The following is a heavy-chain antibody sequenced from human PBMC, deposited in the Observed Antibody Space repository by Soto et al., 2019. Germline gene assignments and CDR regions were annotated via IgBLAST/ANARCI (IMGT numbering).Heavy chain of an antibody. V-gene: IGHV3-73*02. Sequence: EVQMVESGGGLVQPGGSLKLSCAASGFTFSGSAMHWVRQASGKGLAWVGRIRSKANSYATAYGASVKGRFTISRDDSKNTAYLQMNRLKTEDTAVYYCTNPQLYYGMAVGGQGTAVTVSS. D-gene: IGHD5-18*01. CDR2: IRSKANSYAT. CDR3: TNPQLYYGMAV. J-gene: IGHJ6*02. CDR1: GFTFSGSA.